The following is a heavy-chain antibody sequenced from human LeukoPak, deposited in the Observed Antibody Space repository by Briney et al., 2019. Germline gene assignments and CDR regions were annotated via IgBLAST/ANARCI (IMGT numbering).Heavy chain of an antibody. J-gene: IGHJ3*02. D-gene: IGHD7-27*01. CDR2: INHSGST. CDR3: ARRAGDQRGWDDAFDI. CDR1: GGSFSDYY. V-gene: IGHV4-34*01. Sequence: SETLSLTCAVYGGSFSDYYWSWIRQPPGKGLEWIGEINHSGSTNYNPSLKSRVTISVDTSKNQFSLKLSSVTAADTAVYYCARRAGDQRGWDDAFDIWGQGTMVTVSS.